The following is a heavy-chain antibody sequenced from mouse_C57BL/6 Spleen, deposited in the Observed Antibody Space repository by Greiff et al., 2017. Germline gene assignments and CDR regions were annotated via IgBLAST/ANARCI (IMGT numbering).Heavy chain of an antibody. Sequence: VQLQQPGAELVRPGSSVKLSCKASGYTFTSYWMDWVKQRPGQGLEWIGNIYPSDSETHYNQKFKDKATLTVDKSSSTAYMQLSSLTSEDSAVYYCARDPYYYGSSYGYYAMDYWGQGTSVTVSS. J-gene: IGHJ4*01. CDR2: IYPSDSET. D-gene: IGHD1-1*01. CDR1: GYTFTSYW. CDR3: ARDPYYYGSSYGYYAMDY. V-gene: IGHV1-61*01.